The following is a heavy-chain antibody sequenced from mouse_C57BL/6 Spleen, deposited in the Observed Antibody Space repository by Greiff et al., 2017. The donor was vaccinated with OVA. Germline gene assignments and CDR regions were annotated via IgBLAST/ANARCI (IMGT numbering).Heavy chain of an antibody. D-gene: IGHD1-3*01. Sequence: QVQLKQPGAELVKPGASVKLSCKASGYTFTSYWMQWVKQRPGQGLEWIGEIDPSDRYTNYNQKFKGKATLTVDTSSSTAYMQLSSLTSEDSAVYYCAREPIKSGAMDYWGQGTSVTVSS. CDR2: IDPSDRYT. CDR3: AREPIKSGAMDY. J-gene: IGHJ4*01. V-gene: IGHV1-50*01. CDR1: GYTFTSYW.